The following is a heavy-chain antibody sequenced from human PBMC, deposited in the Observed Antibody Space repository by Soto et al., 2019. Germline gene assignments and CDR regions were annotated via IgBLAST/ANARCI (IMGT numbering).Heavy chain of an antibody. D-gene: IGHD2-2*01. CDR2: LSSSGGST. CDR3: ANCPTLYAPPYNWFDP. J-gene: IGHJ5*02. CDR1: GFTFSSYA. V-gene: IGHV3-23*01. Sequence: EVQLLESGGGLVQPGGSLRLSCAASGFTFSSYAMSWVRQAPGKGLEWVSALSSSGGSTYYADSVRGRFTISRDNSKKTLDLQMSRLRTEDTAVYYCANCPTLYAPPYNWFDPWGQGTLVTVSS.